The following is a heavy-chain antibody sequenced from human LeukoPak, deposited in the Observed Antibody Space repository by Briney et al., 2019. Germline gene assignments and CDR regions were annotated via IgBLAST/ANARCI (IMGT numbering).Heavy chain of an antibody. V-gene: IGHV4-34*01. Sequence: KPSETLSLTCAVYGGSFSGYYWSWIRQPPGKGLEWIGEINHSGSTNYNPSLESRVTISVDTSKNQFSLKLSSVTAADTAVYYCARVIYDYIWGSYRLNDYWGQGTLVTVSS. D-gene: IGHD3-16*02. CDR3: ARVIYDYIWGSYRLNDY. CDR2: INHSGST. J-gene: IGHJ4*02. CDR1: GGSFSGYY.